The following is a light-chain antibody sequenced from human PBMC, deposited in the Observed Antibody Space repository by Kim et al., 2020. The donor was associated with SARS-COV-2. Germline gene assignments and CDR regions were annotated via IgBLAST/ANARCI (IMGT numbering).Light chain of an antibody. J-gene: IGLJ3*02. CDR3: QSYDSSNQV. CDR1: SGSMASYS. Sequence: GKTVTISSTRASGSMASYSVQGYQQRPGSAPTTVIYEDNPSPSGVPYRVAGSIDSSSISASCAIFGMKTEDEADYFCQSYDSSNQVFGAGTMLTLL. CDR2: EDN. V-gene: IGLV6-57*03.